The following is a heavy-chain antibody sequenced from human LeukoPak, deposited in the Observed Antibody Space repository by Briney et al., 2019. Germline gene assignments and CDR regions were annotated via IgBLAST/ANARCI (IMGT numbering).Heavy chain of an antibody. CDR1: GFSLSTSGMC. V-gene: IGHV2-70*11. CDR3: ARMHLGYCSGGSCLEAAADGMDV. J-gene: IGHJ6*02. CDR2: IDWDDDK. D-gene: IGHD2-15*01. Sequence: ESGPTLVNPTQTLTLTCTFSGFSLSTSGMCVSWIRQPPGKALEWLARIDWDDDKYYSTSLKTRLTISKDTSKNQVVLTMTNMDPADTATYYCARMHLGYCSGGSCLEAAADGMDVWGQGTTVTVSS.